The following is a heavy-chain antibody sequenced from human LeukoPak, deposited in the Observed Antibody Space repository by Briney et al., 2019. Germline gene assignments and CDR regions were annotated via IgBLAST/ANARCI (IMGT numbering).Heavy chain of an antibody. CDR2: MHHSGST. D-gene: IGHD6-19*01. CDR3: ARHAAVEGSSGWSPLWWFDP. Sequence: SETLSLTCTVSGGSISSYHWSWIRQPPGKGLEWIGYMHHSGSTKHNPYLKSRVTISVDTSKSQFSLKLSSVTAADTAVYYCARHAAVEGSSGWSPLWWFDPWGQGTLVTVSS. J-gene: IGHJ5*02. CDR1: GGSISSYH. V-gene: IGHV4-59*08.